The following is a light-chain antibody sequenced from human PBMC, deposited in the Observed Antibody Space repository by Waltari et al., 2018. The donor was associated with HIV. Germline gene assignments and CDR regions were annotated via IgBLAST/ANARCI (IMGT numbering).Light chain of an antibody. CDR1: ENISNY. Sequence: EIVLTQSPATLSLSPGERATLSCTASENISNYLGWYQQRPGQAPRLLIHDASNGAPGVPDRFTGSGSEKYFTLTISSLEAEDFAVYFCQQRRDWPLTFGGGTKVEIK. J-gene: IGKJ4*01. CDR3: QQRRDWPLT. V-gene: IGKV3-11*01. CDR2: DAS.